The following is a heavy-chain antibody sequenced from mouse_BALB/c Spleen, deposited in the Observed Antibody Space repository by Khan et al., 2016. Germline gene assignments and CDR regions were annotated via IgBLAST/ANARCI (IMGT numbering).Heavy chain of an antibody. CDR2: INTETGEP. CDR1: GYTFTDYS. CDR3: ARATLLRLLAY. D-gene: IGHD1-2*01. J-gene: IGHJ3*01. Sequence: QIQLVQSGPELKKPGETVKISCKASGYTFTDYSMHWVKQTPGKGLKWMGWINTETGEPTYADDFKGRFAFSLETSASTAYLQITNLKNEDTATYFGARATLLRLLAYWGQGTLVTVSA. V-gene: IGHV9-2-1*01.